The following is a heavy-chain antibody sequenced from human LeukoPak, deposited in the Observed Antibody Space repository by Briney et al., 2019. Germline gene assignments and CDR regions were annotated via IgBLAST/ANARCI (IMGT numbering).Heavy chain of an antibody. CDR2: ISGYNVDT. Sequence: ASVKVSCKASGYTFTSYGISWVRQAPGQGLEWMGWISGYNVDTNYAQKFQGRVTMTRNTSISTAYMELSSLRSEDTAVYYCARTYYDFWSGYFSGRRYYGMDVWGQGTTVTVSS. D-gene: IGHD3-3*01. V-gene: IGHV1-18*04. CDR1: GYTFTSYG. CDR3: ARTYYDFWSGYFSGRRYYGMDV. J-gene: IGHJ6*02.